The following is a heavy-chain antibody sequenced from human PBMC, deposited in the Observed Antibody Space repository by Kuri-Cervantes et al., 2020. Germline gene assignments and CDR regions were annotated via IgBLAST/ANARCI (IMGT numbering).Heavy chain of an antibody. CDR1: GYTFTSYD. D-gene: IGHD3-22*01. CDR2: MNPNSGNT. CDR3: ARGRGYYYDSSGYYYGGGYYYYGMDV. V-gene: IGHV1-8*01. Sequence: ASVKVSCKASGYTFTSYDINWVRQATGQGLEWMGWMNPNSGNTGYAQKFQGRVTMTRNTSISTAYMELSSLRSGDTAVYYCARGRGYYYDSSGYYYGGGYYYYGMDVWGQGTTVTVSS. J-gene: IGHJ6*02.